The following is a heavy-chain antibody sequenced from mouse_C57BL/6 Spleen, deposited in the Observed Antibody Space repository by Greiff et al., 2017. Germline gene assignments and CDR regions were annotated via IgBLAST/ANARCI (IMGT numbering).Heavy chain of an antibody. CDR1: GYTFTSYW. CDR3: ARGGSSGPLDY. V-gene: IGHV1-50*01. D-gene: IGHD3-2*02. CDR2: IDPSDRYT. J-gene: IGHJ2*01. Sequence: VQLQQPGAELVKPGASVKLSCKASGYTFTSYWMQWVKQRPGQGLEWIGEIDPSDRYTNYNQKFKGKATLTVDTSSSTAYMQLSSLTSEDSAVYYCARGGSSGPLDYWGQGTTLTVSS.